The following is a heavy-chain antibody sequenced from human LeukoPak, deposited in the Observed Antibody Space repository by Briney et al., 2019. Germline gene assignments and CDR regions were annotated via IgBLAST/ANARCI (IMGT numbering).Heavy chain of an antibody. CDR2: INPKSGGT. D-gene: IGHD3-3*02. CDR3: ATWGSIWCDY. Sequence: APVKVSCKASGYTFTDYYMHWVRQAPGQGLEWMGWINPKSGGTNYAQKYQGRVTLTRDTSISTVYMELSRLRSDDTAVYYCATWGSIWCDYWGQGTLVTVSS. CDR1: GYTFTDYY. J-gene: IGHJ4*02. V-gene: IGHV1-2*02.